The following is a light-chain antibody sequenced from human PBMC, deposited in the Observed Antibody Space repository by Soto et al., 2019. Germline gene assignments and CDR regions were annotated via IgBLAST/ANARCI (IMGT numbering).Light chain of an antibody. CDR3: QSYDSSLSGFVV. J-gene: IGLJ2*01. V-gene: IGLV1-40*01. CDR1: SSNIGAGYD. Sequence: QSVLTQPPSVSGAPGQRVTISCTESSSNIGAGYDVHWYQQLPGTAPKLLIHGNSNRPSGVPDRFSGSKSGSSASLAITGLQAEDEADYSCQSYDSSLSGFVVFGGGTKLTVL. CDR2: GNS.